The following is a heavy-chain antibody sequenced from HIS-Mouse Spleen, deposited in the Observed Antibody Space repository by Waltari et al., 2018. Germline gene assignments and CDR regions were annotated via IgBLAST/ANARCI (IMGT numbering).Heavy chain of an antibody. V-gene: IGHV1-2*02. CDR2: INPNRGGK. J-gene: IGHJ4*02. Sequence: QVQLVQSGAEVKKPGASVKVSCKASGYTFTVYSMHWVRQAPGQGLGWMGWINPNRGGKNYAQKFKGRVTMTRDTSISTAYMELSRLRSDETAVYYCARVYSSSWRGFDYWGQGTLVTVSS. CDR3: ARVYSSSWRGFDY. CDR1: GYTFTVYS. D-gene: IGHD6-6*01.